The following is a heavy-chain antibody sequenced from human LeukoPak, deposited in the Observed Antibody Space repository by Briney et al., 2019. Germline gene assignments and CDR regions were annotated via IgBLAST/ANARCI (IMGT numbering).Heavy chain of an antibody. CDR3: ARDRGWLQFDTFDI. J-gene: IGHJ3*02. CDR2: IGTSGSII. Sequence: GGSLRLSCAASGFTFSDYYMSWIRQAPGRGLEWVSYIGTSGSIIYYADSVKGRFTISRDNAKNSLYLQMNSLRAEDTAMYYCARDRGWLQFDTFDIWGQGTMVTVSS. V-gene: IGHV3-11*04. CDR1: GFTFSDYY. D-gene: IGHD5-24*01.